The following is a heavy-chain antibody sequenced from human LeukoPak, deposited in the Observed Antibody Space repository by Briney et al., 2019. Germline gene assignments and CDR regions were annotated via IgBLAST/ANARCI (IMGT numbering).Heavy chain of an antibody. Sequence: SETLSLTCAVYGGSFSGYHWSWIRQPPGKGLEWIGEINHSGSTNYNPSLKSRVTISVDTSKNQFSLKVSSVTAADTAVYYCARGNYDYYDHWGQGTLVTVPS. CDR1: GGSFSGYH. D-gene: IGHD1-7*01. CDR3: ARGNYDYYDH. CDR2: INHSGST. J-gene: IGHJ4*02. V-gene: IGHV4-34*01.